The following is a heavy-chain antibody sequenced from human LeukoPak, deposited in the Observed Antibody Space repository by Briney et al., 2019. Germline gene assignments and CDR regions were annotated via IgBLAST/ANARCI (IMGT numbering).Heavy chain of an antibody. Sequence: ASVKVSCKGSGYNFDRYGVNWVRQAPGQGLEWVGWISTYNGNTFYAQKFEGRVSMTTDTSTSTAYMELRSLRSDDTAVYYCARGGSGWYFYWGQGTLVTVSS. J-gene: IGHJ4*02. CDR2: ISTYNGNT. D-gene: IGHD6-19*01. CDR3: ARGGSGWYFY. CDR1: GYNFDRYG. V-gene: IGHV1-18*04.